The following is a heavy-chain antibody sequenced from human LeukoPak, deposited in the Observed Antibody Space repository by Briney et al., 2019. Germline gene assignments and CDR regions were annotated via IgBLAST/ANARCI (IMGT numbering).Heavy chain of an antibody. D-gene: IGHD3-10*01. CDR3: AEWSSGSFDY. CDR2: ISYDGSNK. V-gene: IGHV3-30*03. CDR1: GFTFSSYG. Sequence: GGSLRLSCAASGFTFSSYGMHWVRQAPGKGLEWVAVISYDGSNKYYADSVKGRFTISRDNSKNTLYLQMNSLRAEDTAVYYCAEWSSGSFDYWGQGTLVTVSS. J-gene: IGHJ4*02.